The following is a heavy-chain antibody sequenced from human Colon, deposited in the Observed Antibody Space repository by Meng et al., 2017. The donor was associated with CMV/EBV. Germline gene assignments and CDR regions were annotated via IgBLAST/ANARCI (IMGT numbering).Heavy chain of an antibody. Sequence: SETLSLTGTVLGGPVSSGSYYWSWIRQPPGKGLEWIGYNFYSGSTNYNPSLKSRVTISVDTSKNQFSLKLSSVTAADAAVYYCASLTSITAGGDYYCGMDVWGQGTTVTVSS. V-gene: IGHV4-61*01. CDR1: GGPVSSGSYY. D-gene: IGHD2-8*02. CDR3: ASLTSITAGGDYYCGMDV. CDR2: NFYSGST. J-gene: IGHJ6*02.